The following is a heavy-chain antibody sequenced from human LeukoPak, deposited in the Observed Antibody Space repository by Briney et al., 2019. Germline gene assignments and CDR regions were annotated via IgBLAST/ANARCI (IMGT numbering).Heavy chain of an antibody. CDR1: GGSISSSSYY. CDR3: ARQWSNFWSEY. V-gene: IGHV4-39*01. Sequence: PSETLSLTCTVSGGSISSSSYYWGWIRQPPGKGLEWIGSIYYSGSTYYNPSLKSRVTISVDTSKNQFSLKLSSVTAADTAVYYCARQWSNFWSEYWGQGTLVTVSS. D-gene: IGHD3-3*01. CDR2: IYYSGST. J-gene: IGHJ4*02.